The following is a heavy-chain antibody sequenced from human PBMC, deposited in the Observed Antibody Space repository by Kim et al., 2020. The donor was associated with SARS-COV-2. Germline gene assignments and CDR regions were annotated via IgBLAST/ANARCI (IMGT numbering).Heavy chain of an antibody. CDR3: ARGRITIFGVVTAFDY. V-gene: IGHV4-31*02. J-gene: IGHJ4*02. Sequence: SLKSRVTISVDTSTNRFSLKLSSVTAADTAVYYCARGRITIFGVVTAFDYWGQGTLVTVSS. D-gene: IGHD3-3*01.